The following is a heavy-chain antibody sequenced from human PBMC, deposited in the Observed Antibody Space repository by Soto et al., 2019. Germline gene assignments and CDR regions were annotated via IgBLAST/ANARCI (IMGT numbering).Heavy chain of an antibody. CDR3: ARNPDTNYFYGMDV. CDR1: AGTFSSYA. J-gene: IGHJ6*02. Sequence: QVQLVQSGAEVKKPGSSVKVSCKASAGTFSSYAISWVRQAPGQGLEWMGGIIPIFGTANYAQKFQGRVTITADESTSTAYMELSSLRSEDTAVYYCARNPDTNYFYGMDVWGQGTTVTVSS. V-gene: IGHV1-69*12. CDR2: IIPIFGTA.